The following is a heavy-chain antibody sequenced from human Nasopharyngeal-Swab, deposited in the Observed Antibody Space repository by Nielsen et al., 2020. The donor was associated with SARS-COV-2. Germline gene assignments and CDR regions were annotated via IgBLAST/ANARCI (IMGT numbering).Heavy chain of an antibody. V-gene: IGHV1-58*02. J-gene: IGHJ6*02. Sequence: SVKVSCKASGFTFTSSAMQWVRQARGQRLEWIGWIVVGSGNTNYAQKFQERVTITRDMSTSTASMQLSSLRSEDTAVYYCSAAVVVVRGMDVWGQGTTATVSS. CDR2: IVVGSGNT. CDR1: GFTFTSSA. CDR3: SAAVVVVRGMDV. D-gene: IGHD2-15*01.